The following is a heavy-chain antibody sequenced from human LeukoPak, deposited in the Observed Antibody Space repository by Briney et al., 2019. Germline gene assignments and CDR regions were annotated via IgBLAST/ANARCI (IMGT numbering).Heavy chain of an antibody. CDR3: ARRGYSCGPSYYFDY. CDR1: GYFISSGYY. J-gene: IGHJ4*02. D-gene: IGHD5-18*01. Sequence: SETLSLTCAVSGYFISSGYYWGWIRQPPGKGLEWIGSIYHSGSTYYNPSLKSRVTVSVDTSKNQFSLKLSSVTAADTAVYYCARRGYSCGPSYYFDYWGQGTLVTVSS. CDR2: IYHSGST. V-gene: IGHV4-38-2*01.